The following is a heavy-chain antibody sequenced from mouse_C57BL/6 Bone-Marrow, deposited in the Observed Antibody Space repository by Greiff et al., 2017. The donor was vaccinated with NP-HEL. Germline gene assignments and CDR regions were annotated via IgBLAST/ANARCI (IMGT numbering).Heavy chain of an antibody. J-gene: IGHJ1*03. CDR2: IYPRDGSS. D-gene: IGHD1-1*01. Sequence: VQRVESDAELVKPGASVKISCKVSGYTFTDHTIHWMKQRPEQGLEWIGYIYPRDGSSRYNEKFKGKATLTEDKSSSTAYMQLNSLTSEDSAVFFCARRTTVGYFDVWGTGTTVTVSS. CDR1: GYTFTDHT. CDR3: ARRTTVGYFDV. V-gene: IGHV1-78*01.